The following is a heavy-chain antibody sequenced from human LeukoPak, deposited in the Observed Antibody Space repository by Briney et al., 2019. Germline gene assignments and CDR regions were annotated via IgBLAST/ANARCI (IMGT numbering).Heavy chain of an antibody. CDR2: IYHSGST. CDR1: GGSISSGGYY. CDR3: ARGSSRFEN. D-gene: IGHD6-13*01. V-gene: IGHV4-30-2*01. J-gene: IGHJ4*02. Sequence: PSQTLSLTCTVSGGSISSGGYYWSWIRQPPGKGLEWIGYIYHSGSTYYNPSLKSRVTISVDRSMNQFSLKLTSVTAADTAVYYCARGSSRFENWGQGTLVTVSS.